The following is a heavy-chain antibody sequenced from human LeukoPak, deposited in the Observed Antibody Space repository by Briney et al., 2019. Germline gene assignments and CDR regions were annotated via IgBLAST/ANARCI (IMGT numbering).Heavy chain of an antibody. CDR3: ANPRTGGSEDFGELDY. Sequence: PGGSLRVSCAAPGFAFSSYAMSWVLQPPGKGLLWVSAVCGSGGSTYYADSVKGRFTISRDNSKNTLCLQMSSLRAEDTAVYYCANPRTGGSEDFGELDYWGQGTLVTVSS. D-gene: IGHD3-10*01. J-gene: IGHJ4*02. CDR2: VCGSGGST. V-gene: IGHV3-23*01. CDR1: GFAFSSYA.